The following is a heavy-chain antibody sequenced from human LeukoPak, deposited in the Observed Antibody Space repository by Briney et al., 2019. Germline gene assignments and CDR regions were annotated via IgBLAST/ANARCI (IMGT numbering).Heavy chain of an antibody. V-gene: IGHV1-69*06. CDR2: IIPIFGTA. CDR1: GGTFSSYA. Sequence: SVKVSCKASGGTFSSYAISWVRQAPGQGLEWMGGIIPIFGTANYAQKFQGRVTITADKSTRAAYMELSSLRSEDTAVYYCALVAGNQFDYWGQGTLVTVSS. CDR3: ALVAGNQFDY. J-gene: IGHJ4*02. D-gene: IGHD6-19*01.